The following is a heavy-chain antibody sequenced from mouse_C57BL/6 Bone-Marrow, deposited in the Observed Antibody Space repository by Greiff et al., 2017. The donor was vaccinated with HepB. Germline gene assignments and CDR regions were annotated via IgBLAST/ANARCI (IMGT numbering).Heavy chain of an antibody. Sequence: EVQGVESGGGLVQPGGSLSLSCAASGFTFTDYYMSWVRQPPGKALEWLGFIRTKANGYTTEYSASVKGRFTISRDNSQGILYLQMNALRDKDSATYYCARCYGSSLAWFAYWGQGTLVTVSA. CDR1: GFTFTDYY. J-gene: IGHJ3*01. CDR2: IRTKANGYTT. D-gene: IGHD1-1*01. CDR3: ARCYGSSLAWFAY. V-gene: IGHV7-3*01.